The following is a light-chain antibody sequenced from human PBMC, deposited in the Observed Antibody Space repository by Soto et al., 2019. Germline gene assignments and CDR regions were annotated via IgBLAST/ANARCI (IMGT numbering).Light chain of an antibody. V-gene: IGKV1-5*03. CDR2: AAS. CDR1: QTISSW. J-gene: IGKJ1*01. CDR3: QQYHSYST. Sequence: DVKVSHYPSSLSSSIRDRVTVACRASQTISSWLAWYQQKPGKAHKLLIYAASTLQSGVPLRFSGTGSGTEFTLTISSLQPDDFATYYCQQYHSYSTFGQGSMVDVK.